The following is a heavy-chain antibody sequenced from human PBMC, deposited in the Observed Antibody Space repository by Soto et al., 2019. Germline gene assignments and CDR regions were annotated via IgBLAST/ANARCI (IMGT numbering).Heavy chain of an antibody. V-gene: IGHV1-46*03. CDR1: GYTFIAYY. CDR3: TSPSEGVHTFDI. J-gene: IGHJ3*02. CDR2: INPRGDIT. Sequence: HVLLVQFGAEVKKPGASVTVSCKASGYTFIAYYMHWVRQAPGQGLAWMGIINPRGDITNYAQEFQGRVTLTRDTSTSTVYMELSSLRSEDTAMYYCTSPSEGVHTFDIWGQGTMVTVSS. D-gene: IGHD3-16*01.